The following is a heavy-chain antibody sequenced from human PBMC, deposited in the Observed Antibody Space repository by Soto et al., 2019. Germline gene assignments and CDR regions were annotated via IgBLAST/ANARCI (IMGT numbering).Heavy chain of an antibody. J-gene: IGHJ6*03. V-gene: IGHV4-59*11. CDR2: IYYSGST. CDR3: ARETGYYGSGRRYYYYYMDV. Sequence: PSETLSLTCTVSGGSISSHYWSWIRQPPGKGLEWIGYIYYSGSTNYNPSLKSRVTISVDTSKNQFSLKLSSVTAADTAVYYCARETGYYGSGRRYYYYYMDVWGKGTTVTVSS. CDR1: GGSISSHY. D-gene: IGHD3-10*01.